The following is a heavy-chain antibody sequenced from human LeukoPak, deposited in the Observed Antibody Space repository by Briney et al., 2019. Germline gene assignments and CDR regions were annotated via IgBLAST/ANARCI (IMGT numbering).Heavy chain of an antibody. J-gene: IGHJ4*02. CDR3: ARGQN. CDR1: GFTFSRYS. V-gene: IGHV3-21*01. CDR2: ISSSISYI. Sequence: PGGSLRLSCAASGFTFSRYSMKWVRQVPGNGLECVSSISSSISYIYYAYSVKRRFTISRDNAKNSLYLQMNSLRAEDTAVYSCARGQNWGQGTLVTVSS.